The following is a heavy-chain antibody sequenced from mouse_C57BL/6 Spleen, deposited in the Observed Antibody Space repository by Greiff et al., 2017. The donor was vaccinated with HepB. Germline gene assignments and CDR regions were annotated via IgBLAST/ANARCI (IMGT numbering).Heavy chain of an antibody. CDR3: ARITTVVAGAMDY. CDR1: RFTFSSYA. CDR2: ISDGGSYT. J-gene: IGHJ4*01. V-gene: IGHV5-4*03. D-gene: IGHD1-1*01. Sequence: EVKLVESGGGLVKPGGSLKLSCAASRFTFSSYAMSWVRQTPEKRLEWVATISDGGSYTYYPDNVKGRFTISRDNAKNNLYLQMSHLKSEDTAMYYCARITTVVAGAMDYWGQGTSVTVSS.